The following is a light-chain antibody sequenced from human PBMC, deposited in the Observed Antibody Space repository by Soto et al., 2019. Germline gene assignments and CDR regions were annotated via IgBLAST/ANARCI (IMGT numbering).Light chain of an antibody. Sequence: EIVMTQSPATLSVSPGGSATLSCRASQHVSSNFAWYRQKPGQAPTMLIYRASTRTTGIPARFSGSGSGTEFTLTISSLQSEDFAVYYCQQYNNWPYTFGQGTKLEIK. CDR2: RAS. V-gene: IGKV3-15*01. CDR1: QHVSSN. J-gene: IGKJ2*01. CDR3: QQYNNWPYT.